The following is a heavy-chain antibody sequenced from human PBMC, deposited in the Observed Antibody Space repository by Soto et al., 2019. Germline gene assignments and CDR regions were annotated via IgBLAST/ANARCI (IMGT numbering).Heavy chain of an antibody. CDR1: FSSYS. V-gene: IGHV1-69*06. J-gene: IGHJ6*02. D-gene: IGHD2-2*01. CDR2: IIPIFGTA. Sequence: FSSYSISWVRQAPGQGLEWMGGIIPIFGTANYAQKFQGRVTITADKSTSTAYMELSSLRSEDTAVYYCARDILEVPAAVGVSMDVWGQGTTVTVSS. CDR3: ARDILEVPAAVGVSMDV.